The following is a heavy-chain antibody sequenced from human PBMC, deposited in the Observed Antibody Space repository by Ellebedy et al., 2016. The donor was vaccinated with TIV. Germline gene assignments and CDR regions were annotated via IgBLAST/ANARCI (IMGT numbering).Heavy chain of an antibody. CDR1: GGTFSSYA. D-gene: IGHD1-26*01. Sequence: SVQVSCXASGGTFSSYAISWVRQAPGQGLEWMGGIIPIFGTANYAQKFKGRVTITADESTSTADMELSSLRSEDTAVYYCASSLSWSRYYGMDAWGQGTTVTVSS. CDR3: ASSLSWSRYYGMDA. J-gene: IGHJ6*02. V-gene: IGHV1-69*13. CDR2: IIPIFGTA.